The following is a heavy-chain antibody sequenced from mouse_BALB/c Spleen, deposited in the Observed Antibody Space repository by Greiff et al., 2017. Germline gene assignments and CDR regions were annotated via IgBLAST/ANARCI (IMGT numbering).Heavy chain of an antibody. CDR3: ARERRDYYGSSYEVSYWYFDV. CDR1: GYTFTSYV. V-gene: IGHV1-14*01. CDR2: INPYNDGT. J-gene: IGHJ1*01. D-gene: IGHD1-1*01. Sequence: EVKLMESGPELVKPGASVKMSCKASGYTFTSYVMHWVKQKPGQGLEWIGYINPYNDGTKYNEKFKGKATLTSDKSSSTAYMELSSLTSEDSAVYYCARERRDYYGSSYEVSYWYFDVWGAGTTVTVSS.